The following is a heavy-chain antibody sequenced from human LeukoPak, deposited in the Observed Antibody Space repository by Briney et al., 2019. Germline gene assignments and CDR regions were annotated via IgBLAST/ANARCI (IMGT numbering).Heavy chain of an antibody. D-gene: IGHD2-8*01. Sequence: GGSLRLSCAASGFTFGSYAMSWVRQAPGKGLEWVSAISGSGGSAYYADSVKGRFTISRDNSKNTLYLQMNSLRAEDTAVYYCANPDGQGNVYWGQGTLVTVSS. CDR2: ISGSGGSA. J-gene: IGHJ4*02. V-gene: IGHV3-23*01. CDR3: ANPDGQGNVY. CDR1: GFTFGSYA.